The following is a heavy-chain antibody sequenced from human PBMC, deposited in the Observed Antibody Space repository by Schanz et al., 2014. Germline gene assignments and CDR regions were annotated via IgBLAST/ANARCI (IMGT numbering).Heavy chain of an antibody. Sequence: QVQVVQSGAEVKKPGSSMKVSCKASGGTFNSYTINWVRQAPGQGLEWMGRIIPILGIANYAQKFQGRVTITADRSTSTAYMELSSLRSEDTAVYYCATLDYADSVSWGQGTLVTV. CDR2: IIPILGIA. J-gene: IGHJ5*02. CDR3: ATLDYADSVS. CDR1: GGTFNSYT. V-gene: IGHV1-69*02. D-gene: IGHD4-17*01.